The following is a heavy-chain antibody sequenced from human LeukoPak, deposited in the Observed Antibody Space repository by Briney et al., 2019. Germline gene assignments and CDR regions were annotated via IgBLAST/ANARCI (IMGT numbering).Heavy chain of an antibody. Sequence: SETLSLTCVVSGGSLSTHHWSWIRQSPGRGLEWIGYISDSGSTNYNPSLKSRVTISVDTSKNQFSLMLSSVAAADTAVYYCARGYDSSAYYPFNYWGQGTLVTVSS. CDR1: GGSLSTHH. CDR3: ARGYDSSAYYPFNY. J-gene: IGHJ4*02. CDR2: ISDSGST. D-gene: IGHD3-22*01. V-gene: IGHV4-59*11.